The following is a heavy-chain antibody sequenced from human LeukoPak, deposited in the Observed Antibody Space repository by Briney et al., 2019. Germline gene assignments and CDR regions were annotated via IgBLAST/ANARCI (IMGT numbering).Heavy chain of an antibody. J-gene: IGHJ5*02. CDR2: INHSGST. D-gene: IGHD4-11*01. V-gene: IGHV4-34*01. CDR1: GGSFSGYY. CDR3: AMSNTVRRPFFDP. Sequence: SETLSLTCAVYGGSFSGYYWSWIRQPPGKGLEWIGEINHSGSTNYNPSLKSRVTISVDTSKNQFSLKLTSVTVADTAAYYCAMSNTVRRPFFDPWGQGTLVTVSS.